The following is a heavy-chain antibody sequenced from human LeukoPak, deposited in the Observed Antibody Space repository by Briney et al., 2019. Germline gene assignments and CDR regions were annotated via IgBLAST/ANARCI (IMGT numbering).Heavy chain of an antibody. V-gene: IGHV4-34*01. D-gene: IGHD1-7*01. J-gene: IGHJ4*02. CDR2: INHRGST. Sequence: SETLSLTCAVYGGSFSGYHWSWIRQPPGKGLEWIGEINHRGSTNYNPSLKSRVTISVDTSKNQFSLKLSSVTAADTAVYYCARLHPGTDWGQGTLVTVSS. CDR1: GGSFSGYH. CDR3: ARLHPGTD.